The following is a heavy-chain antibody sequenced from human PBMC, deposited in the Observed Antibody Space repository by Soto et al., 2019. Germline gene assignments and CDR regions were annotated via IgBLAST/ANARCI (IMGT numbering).Heavy chain of an antibody. J-gene: IGHJ3*01. CDR1: GFTFSSYS. Sequence: GGSLRLSCAASGFTFSSYSMNWVRQAPGKGLEWVSYIHPGGQIIFYADSVKGRFTISRDNAKNSVYLQMNNLRAEDTAVYYCARRGSSWGQGTMVTVSS. D-gene: IGHD2-2*01. CDR2: IHPGGQII. V-gene: IGHV3-48*01. CDR3: ARRGSS.